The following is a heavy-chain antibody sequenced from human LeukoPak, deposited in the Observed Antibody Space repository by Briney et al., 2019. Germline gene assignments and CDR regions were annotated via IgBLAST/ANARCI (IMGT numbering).Heavy chain of an antibody. D-gene: IGHD3-22*01. CDR1: GGTFSSYA. Sequence: GASVKVSCKASGGTFSSYAISWVRQAPGQGLEWMGWINPNSGGTNYAQKFQGRVTMTRDTSISTAYMELSRLRSDDTAVYYCAREGGGGYYYDSSGYPFDYWGQGTLVTVSS. CDR3: AREGGGGYYYDSSGYPFDY. J-gene: IGHJ4*02. V-gene: IGHV1-2*02. CDR2: INPNSGGT.